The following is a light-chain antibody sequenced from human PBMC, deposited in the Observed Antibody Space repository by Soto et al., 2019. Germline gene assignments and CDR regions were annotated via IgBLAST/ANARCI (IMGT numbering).Light chain of an antibody. CDR2: DAS. CDR3: QQRSNWPIT. J-gene: IGKJ5*01. Sequence: EIVLTQSPATLSLSPGERATLSCRASQSVTSYLAWYQQKPGQAPRLLIYDASNRATGIPARFSGSGSGTDFTLTISSLEPEDVAVYYCQQRSNWPITFGRGTRLEIK. CDR1: QSVTSY. V-gene: IGKV3-11*01.